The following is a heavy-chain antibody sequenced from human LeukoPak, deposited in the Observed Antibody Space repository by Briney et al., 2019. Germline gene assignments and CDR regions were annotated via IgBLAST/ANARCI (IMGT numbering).Heavy chain of an antibody. Sequence: PGGSLRLSCAASGFTVSSNFMTWVRQAPGKGLEWVSFIYSDSNTYYADSVKGRFAISRDNSKNTLYLQMNSLRAEDTAVYYCARDCCNSAWYSDWGQGTLVTFSS. D-gene: IGHD2/OR15-2a*01. CDR2: IYSDSNT. J-gene: IGHJ4*02. V-gene: IGHV3-53*01. CDR3: ARDCCNSAWYSD. CDR1: GFTVSSNF.